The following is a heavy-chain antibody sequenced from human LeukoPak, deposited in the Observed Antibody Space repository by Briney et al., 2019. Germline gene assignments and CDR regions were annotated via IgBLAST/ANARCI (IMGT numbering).Heavy chain of an antibody. D-gene: IGHD3-3*01. Sequence: PGGSLRLSCAASGFTVSSNYMSWVRQAPGKGLEWVSVIFRDGGTYYGDSVRGRFSISRDNSKNMVYLQMNNLRAEDTAVYFCARDFFDFWGGSWVWGQGTLVTVSS. V-gene: IGHV3-53*01. CDR2: IFRDGGT. J-gene: IGHJ4*02. CDR1: GFTVSSNY. CDR3: ARDFFDFWGGSWV.